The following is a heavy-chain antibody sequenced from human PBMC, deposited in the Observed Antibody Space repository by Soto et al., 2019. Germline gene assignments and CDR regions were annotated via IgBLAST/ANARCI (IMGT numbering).Heavy chain of an antibody. V-gene: IGHV4-4*02. D-gene: IGHD1-1*01. J-gene: IGHJ1*01. Sequence: QVQLQESGPGLVKSSGTLSLTCAVSGDPISSPHWWSWVRQPPGKGLEWIGEIYHSGTTNYNPSLKSRVTMSVDKSKNQLSLMLSSVTAADTAVYYCARLGTRFYFQHWGQGTLVTVSS. CDR1: GDPISSPHW. CDR2: IYHSGTT. CDR3: ARLGTRFYFQH.